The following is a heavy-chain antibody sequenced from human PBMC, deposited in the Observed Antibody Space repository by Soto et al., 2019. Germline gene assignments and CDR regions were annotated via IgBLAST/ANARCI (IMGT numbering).Heavy chain of an antibody. CDR2: ISSSSSYI. CDR1: GFTFSSYS. J-gene: IGHJ6*02. V-gene: IGHV3-21*01. Sequence: GGSLRLSCAASGFTFSSYSMNWVRQAPGKGLEWVSSISSSSSYIYYADSVKGRFTISRHNAKNSLYLQMNSLRAEDTAVYYCARDWGYSSSWPTHGMDVWGQGTTVTVSS. D-gene: IGHD6-13*01. CDR3: ARDWGYSSSWPTHGMDV.